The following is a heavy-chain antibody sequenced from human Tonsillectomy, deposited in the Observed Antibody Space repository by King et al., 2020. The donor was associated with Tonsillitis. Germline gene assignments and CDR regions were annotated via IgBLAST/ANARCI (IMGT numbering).Heavy chain of an antibody. V-gene: IGHV3-30*03. J-gene: IGHJ4*02. CDR2: ISFDGNNK. D-gene: IGHD6-19*01. Sequence: QVQLVESGGGVVQPGRSLRLSCVASGFTFSSYGMHWVRQTPGKGLEWVAVISFDGNNKHYEDSVKGRFTISRDNSKNTLYLQINSVKTDDSAVYFCGRRIAVADPCDHWGQGTLVTVSS. CDR3: GRRIAVADPCDH. CDR1: GFTFSSYG.